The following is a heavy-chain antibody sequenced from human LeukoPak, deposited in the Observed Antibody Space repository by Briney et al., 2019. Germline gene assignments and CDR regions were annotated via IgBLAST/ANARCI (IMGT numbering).Heavy chain of an antibody. J-gene: IGHJ6*03. V-gene: IGHV1-69*05. D-gene: IGHD3-9*01. CDR3: AARLTGYLNYYYMDV. CDR2: IIPIFGTA. Sequence: SVKVSCKASGGTFSSYAISWVRQAPGQGLEWMGGIIPIFGTANYAQKFQGRVTITTDESTSTAYMELSSLKSEDTAVYYCAARLTGYLNYYYMDVWGKGTTVTVSS. CDR1: GGTFSSYA.